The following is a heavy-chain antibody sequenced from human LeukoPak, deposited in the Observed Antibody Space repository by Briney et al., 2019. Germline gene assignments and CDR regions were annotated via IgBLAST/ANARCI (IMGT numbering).Heavy chain of an antibody. D-gene: IGHD2-2*01. CDR3: TRQIGYCSSTSCDDAFDI. V-gene: IGHV3-73*01. Sequence: PGGSLKLSCAASGFTFSGSAMHWVRQASGKGLEWVGRIRSKANSYATAYAASVKGWFTISRDDSKNTAYLQMISLKTEDTAVYYCTRQIGYCSSTSCDDAFDIWGQGTMVTVSS. CDR2: IRSKANSYAT. CDR1: GFTFSGSA. J-gene: IGHJ3*02.